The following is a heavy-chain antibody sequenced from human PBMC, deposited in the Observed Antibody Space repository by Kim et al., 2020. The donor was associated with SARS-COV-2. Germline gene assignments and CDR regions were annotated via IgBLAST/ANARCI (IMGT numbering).Heavy chain of an antibody. Sequence: GGSLRLSCTTSGFTFRDHAMVWFRQAPGKGLEWVGLIRGPSYGGTTEYAASVRGRFVVSRDDSRGIAYLQMNSLETEDTAVYYCARGSSTVLTVYFGMDVWGHGTTVTVSS. V-gene: IGHV3-49*03. J-gene: IGHJ6*02. CDR3: ARGSSTVLTVYFGMDV. CDR1: GFTFRDHA. D-gene: IGHD4-4*01. CDR2: IRGPSYGGTT.